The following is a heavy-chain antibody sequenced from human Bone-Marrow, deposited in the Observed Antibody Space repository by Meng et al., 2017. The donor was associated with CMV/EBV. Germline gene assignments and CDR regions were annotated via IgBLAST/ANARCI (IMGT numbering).Heavy chain of an antibody. CDR1: GFTFDDYG. V-gene: IGHV3-11*04. CDR3: ARETYYYDSSGSDYFDY. J-gene: IGHJ4*02. D-gene: IGHD3-22*01. Sequence: GESLKISCAASGFTFDDYGMSWVRQAPGKGLEWISYISSSGSTLYYADSVKGRFTIYRDNAKNSLYLQMNSLRAEDTAVYYCARETYYYDSSGSDYFDYWGQGPRVTCSS. CDR2: ISSSGSTL.